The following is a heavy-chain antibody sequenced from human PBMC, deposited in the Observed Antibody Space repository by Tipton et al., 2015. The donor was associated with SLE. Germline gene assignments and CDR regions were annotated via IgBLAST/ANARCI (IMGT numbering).Heavy chain of an antibody. J-gene: IGHJ6*02. CDR1: GFSFTMYG. D-gene: IGHD1-1*01. CDR2: ISYDGNKK. CDR3: VRDRGVSVQLEDIYYYYGMDV. Sequence: SLRLSCAGAGFSFTMYGIHWVRQAPGKGLECVAIISYDGNKKYYGDSVRGRITISRDISKNTVYLQMNSVRPEDTAVYYCVRDRGVSVQLEDIYYYYGMDVWGQGTTVTVSS. V-gene: IGHV3-30*03.